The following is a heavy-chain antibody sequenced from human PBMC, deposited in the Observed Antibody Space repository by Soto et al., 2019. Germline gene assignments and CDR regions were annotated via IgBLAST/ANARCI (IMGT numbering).Heavy chain of an antibody. J-gene: IGHJ4*02. Sequence: TSETLSLTCTVSGCSISSSSYYWGWIRQPPGKGLEWIGSIYYSGSTYYNPSLKSRVTISVDTSKNQFSLKLSSVTAADTAVYYCARQLYLTIFGVVTLYPIDYWGQGTLVTVSS. V-gene: IGHV4-39*01. CDR3: ARQLYLTIFGVVTLYPIDY. CDR1: GCSISSSSYY. CDR2: IYYSGST. D-gene: IGHD3-3*01.